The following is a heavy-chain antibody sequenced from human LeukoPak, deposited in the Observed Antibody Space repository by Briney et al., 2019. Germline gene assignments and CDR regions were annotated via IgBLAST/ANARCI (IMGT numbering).Heavy chain of an antibody. J-gene: IGHJ4*02. Sequence: GGSLRLSCAGSGFTFTTYRITWVRQAPGQGLEWVANIKEDGSEKFYVDSVKGRFTISRDNAKNSLYLQMNSLRVDDTAVYYCARGVWFGESLGSGSDYWGQGTQVTVSS. CDR2: IKEDGSEK. CDR3: ARGVWFGESLGSGSDY. D-gene: IGHD3-10*01. CDR1: GFTFTTYR. V-gene: IGHV3-7*01.